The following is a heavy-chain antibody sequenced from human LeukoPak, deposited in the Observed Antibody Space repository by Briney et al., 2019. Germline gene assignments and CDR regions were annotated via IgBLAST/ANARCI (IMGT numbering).Heavy chain of an antibody. D-gene: IGHD6-13*01. J-gene: IGHJ4*02. CDR2: IKSDGSST. CDR1: GFSFSGYW. V-gene: IGHV3-74*01. CDR3: ARVTGYMTEDYFDY. Sequence: PGGSLRLSCTTSGFSFSGYWMHWVRQAPGKGLVWVSRIKSDGSSTTYADSVKGRFTISRDNARNALYLQMNSLRAEDTAVYYCARVTGYMTEDYFDYWGQGTLITVSS.